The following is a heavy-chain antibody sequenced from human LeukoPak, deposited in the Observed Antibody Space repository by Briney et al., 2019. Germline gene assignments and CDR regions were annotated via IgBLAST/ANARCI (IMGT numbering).Heavy chain of an antibody. Sequence: SETLSLTCTVSGGSISSHYWSWIRQPPGKGLEWIGYIYYSGSTNYNPSLKSRVTISVDTSKNQFSLKLSSVTAADTAVYYCARGGGRENRFDYWGQGTLVTVSS. CDR3: ARGGGRENRFDY. CDR2: IYYSGST. CDR1: GGSISSHY. D-gene: IGHD1-14*01. J-gene: IGHJ4*02. V-gene: IGHV4-59*11.